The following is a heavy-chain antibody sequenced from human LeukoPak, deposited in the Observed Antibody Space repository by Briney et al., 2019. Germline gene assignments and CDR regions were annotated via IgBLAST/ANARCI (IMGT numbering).Heavy chain of an antibody. CDR2: ISAYNGNT. J-gene: IGHJ4*02. CDR1: GYTFTSYG. V-gene: IGHV1-18*01. Sequence: ASVKVSCKASGYTFTSYGISWVRQAPGQGLEWMGWISAYNGNTNYAQKLQGRVTMTTDTSTSTAYMELRSLRSDDTAVYYCARAPRKSGGYLSFYYFDYWGQGTLVTVSS. CDR3: ARAPRKSGGYLSFYYFDY. D-gene: IGHD3-22*01.